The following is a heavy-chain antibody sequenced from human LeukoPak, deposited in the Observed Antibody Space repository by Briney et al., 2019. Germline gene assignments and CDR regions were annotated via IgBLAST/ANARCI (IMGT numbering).Heavy chain of an antibody. CDR3: ARVGLGYCSGGSCYLTHYYYYMDV. D-gene: IGHD2-15*01. Sequence: GGSLRLSCAASGFTFSSYSMNWVRQAPGKGLEWVSSISSSSSYIYYADSVKGRFTISRDNAKNSLYLQMNSLRAEDTAVYYCARVGLGYCSGGSCYLTHYYYYMDVWGKGTTVTISS. J-gene: IGHJ6*03. CDR2: ISSSSSYI. CDR1: GFTFSSYS. V-gene: IGHV3-21*01.